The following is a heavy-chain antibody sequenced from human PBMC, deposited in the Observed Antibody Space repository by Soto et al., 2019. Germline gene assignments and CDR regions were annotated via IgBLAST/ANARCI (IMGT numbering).Heavy chain of an antibody. CDR3: AKDLGRYCSSTSCRMYGMDV. CDR2: IYYSGST. J-gene: IGHJ6*02. D-gene: IGHD2-2*01. CDR1: GGSISSGDYY. Sequence: QVQLQESGPGLVKPSQTLSLTCTVSGGSISSGDYYWSWIRQPPGKGLEWIGYIYYSGSTYYNPSLKSRVTISVDTSKNQFSLKLSSVTAADTAVYYCAKDLGRYCSSTSCRMYGMDVWGQGTTVTVSS. V-gene: IGHV4-30-4*01.